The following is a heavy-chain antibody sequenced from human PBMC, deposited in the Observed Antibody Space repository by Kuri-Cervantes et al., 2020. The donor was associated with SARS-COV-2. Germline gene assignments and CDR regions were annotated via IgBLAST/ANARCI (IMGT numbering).Heavy chain of an antibody. D-gene: IGHD2-2*01. V-gene: IGHV1-69*11. J-gene: IGHJ6*03. CDR2: IIPILGTA. CDR3: VRGLVDRYCSSTSCPYYYYYYMDV. Sequence: SVKVSCKASGGTFSSYAISWVRQAPGQGLEWMGRIIPILGTANYAQKFQGRVTITTDESTSTAYMELSSLRSEDTAVYYCVRGLVDRYCSSTSCPYYYYYYMDVWGKGTTVTVSS. CDR1: GGTFSSYA.